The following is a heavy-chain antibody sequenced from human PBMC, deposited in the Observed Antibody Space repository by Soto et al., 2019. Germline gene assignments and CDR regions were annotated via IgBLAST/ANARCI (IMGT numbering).Heavy chain of an antibody. V-gene: IGHV1-2*02. CDR3: ARGGGHNWNRRVWYFDL. CDR2: INPNSGGT. D-gene: IGHD1-20*01. CDR1: GYTFTGYY. Sequence: ASVKVSCKASGYTFTGYYMHWVRQAPGQGLEWMGWINPNSGGTNYAQKFQGRVTMTRDTSISTAYMELSRLRSDDTAVYYCARGGGHNWNRRVWYFDLWGRGTLVTVSS. J-gene: IGHJ2*01.